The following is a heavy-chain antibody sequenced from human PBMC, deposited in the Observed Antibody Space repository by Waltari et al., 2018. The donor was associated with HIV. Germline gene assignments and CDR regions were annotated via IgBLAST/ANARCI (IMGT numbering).Heavy chain of an antibody. CDR3: ARSYDYGGNPIYYGMDV. D-gene: IGHD4-17*01. J-gene: IGHJ6*02. CDR2: MNPNSGNT. V-gene: IGHV1-8*01. Sequence: QVQLVQSGAVVKKPGASVQVSCKASGSTFTSYDITWVRQATGQGLEWMGWMNPNSGNTGYAQKFQGRVTMTRNTSISTAYMELSSLRSEDTAVYYCARSYDYGGNPIYYGMDVWGQGTTVTVSS. CDR1: GSTFTSYD.